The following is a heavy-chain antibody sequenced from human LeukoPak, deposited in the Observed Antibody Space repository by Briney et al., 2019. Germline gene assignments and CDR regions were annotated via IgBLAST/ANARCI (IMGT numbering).Heavy chain of an antibody. D-gene: IGHD4-17*01. V-gene: IGHV3-30*03. Sequence: GGSLRLSCAASGFTSSSYGMHWVRQAPGKGLEWVAVISYDGSNKYYADSVKGRFTISRDNSKNTLYLQMNSLRAEDTAVYYCATDSRTVTGDYWGQGTLVAVSS. CDR1: GFTSSSYG. J-gene: IGHJ4*02. CDR2: ISYDGSNK. CDR3: ATDSRTVTGDY.